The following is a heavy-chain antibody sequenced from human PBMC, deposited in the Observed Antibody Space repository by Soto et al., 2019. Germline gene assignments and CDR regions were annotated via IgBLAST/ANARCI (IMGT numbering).Heavy chain of an antibody. CDR2: IHYRGTA. CDR1: GGSIISGDYY. Sequence: SETLSLTCTVSGGSIISGDYYWNWIRHHPERGLEWIGSIHYRGTAYYNPSLQSRLTISVDTSKSQFSLKLNSMTAADTAVYYCAREGGSYDTGGYLIRGASDIWGQGTMVTVSS. J-gene: IGHJ3*02. V-gene: IGHV4-31*02. D-gene: IGHD3-22*01. CDR3: AREGGSYDTGGYLIRGASDI.